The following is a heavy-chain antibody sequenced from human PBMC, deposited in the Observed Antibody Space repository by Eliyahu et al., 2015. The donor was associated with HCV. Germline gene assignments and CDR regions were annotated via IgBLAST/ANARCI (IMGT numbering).Heavy chain of an antibody. CDR1: GFSLSTSAGG. D-gene: IGHD4/OR15-4a*01. J-gene: IGHJ4*02. CDR2: VYWNDGK. V-gene: IGHV2-5*01. Sequence: LTLTCTFSGFSLSTSAGGVGWIRQAPGKALEWLAHVYWNDGKYYSPSLKSRLSITKDTSRNQVVLTMTNMDPVDTATYFCAHLTTSRYYFDYWGQGTLVTVSS. CDR3: AHLTTSRYYFDY.